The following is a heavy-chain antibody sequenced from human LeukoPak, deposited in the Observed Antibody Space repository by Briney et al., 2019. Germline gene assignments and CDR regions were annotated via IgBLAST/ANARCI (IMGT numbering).Heavy chain of an antibody. Sequence: GGTLRLSCAASGFTFSDYYMSWIRQAPGKGLEWVSYISSSGSTIYYADSVKGRFTISRDNAKNSLYLQMNSLRAEDTAVYYCARRRDSGSLQHFDYWGQGTLVTVSS. CDR3: ARRRDSGSLQHFDY. CDR1: GFTFSDYY. CDR2: ISSSGSTI. J-gene: IGHJ4*02. V-gene: IGHV3-11*01. D-gene: IGHD1-26*01.